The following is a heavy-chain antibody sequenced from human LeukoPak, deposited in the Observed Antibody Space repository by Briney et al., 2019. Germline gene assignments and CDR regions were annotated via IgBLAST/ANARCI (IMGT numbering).Heavy chain of an antibody. V-gene: IGHV3-30*02. CDR1: GFTFSTYG. D-gene: IGHD3-10*01. CDR3: AKDHYYYGSGIYFMHYFDY. J-gene: IGHJ4*02. CDR2: IWPDGSIK. Sequence: GGSLRLSCEASGFTFSTYGMHWVRQFPGKGLDWVAVIWPDGSIKYYADSVKGRFTISRDDSKNTLYLQMNSLRAEDTAVYYCAKDHYYYGSGIYFMHYFDYWGQGTLVTVSS.